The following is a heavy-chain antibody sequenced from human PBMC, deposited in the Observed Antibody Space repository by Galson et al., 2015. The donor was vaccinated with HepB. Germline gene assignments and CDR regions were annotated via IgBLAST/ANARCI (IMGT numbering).Heavy chain of an antibody. Sequence: SLRLSCAASGFTFSSYWMSWVRQAPGKGLEWVANIKQDGSEKYYVDSVKGRFTISRDNAKNSLYLQMNSLRAEDTAVYYCARDLPYDSSGYTPSNWFDPWGQGTLVTVSS. CDR2: IKQDGSEK. CDR3: ARDLPYDSSGYTPSNWFDP. V-gene: IGHV3-7*03. CDR1: GFTFSSYW. J-gene: IGHJ5*02. D-gene: IGHD3-22*01.